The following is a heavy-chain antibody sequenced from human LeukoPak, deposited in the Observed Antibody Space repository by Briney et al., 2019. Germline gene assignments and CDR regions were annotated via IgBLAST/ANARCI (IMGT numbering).Heavy chain of an antibody. CDR3: TKGDYHAY. V-gene: IGHV3-49*03. J-gene: IGHJ4*02. Sequence: GGSLRLSCTASGFTFGDYAMSWFRQAPGKGLEWVGFIRSNTYGGTAEYAASVKGRFAISRDDSKSIAYLQMNSLKTEDTAVYYCTKGDYHAYWGQGTLATVSS. CDR1: GFTFGDYA. CDR2: IRSNTYGGTA.